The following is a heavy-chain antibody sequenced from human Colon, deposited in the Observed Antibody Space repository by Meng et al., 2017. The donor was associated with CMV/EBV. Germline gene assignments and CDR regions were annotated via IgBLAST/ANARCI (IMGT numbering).Heavy chain of an antibody. CDR3: ARMALHWYFDL. D-gene: IGHD5-24*01. J-gene: IGHJ2*01. CDR1: GDSISGRSYY. CDR2: IYYTGND. Sequence: QVPLHAPGPGLAKPSETLSLTCTVSGDSISGRSYYWGWIRQPPGKGLEWIASIYYTGNDYHNPSLKSRVTISIDTSNNQFSLRLTSVTAADTAVYYCARMALHWYFDLWRRGTLVTVSS. V-gene: IGHV4-39*07.